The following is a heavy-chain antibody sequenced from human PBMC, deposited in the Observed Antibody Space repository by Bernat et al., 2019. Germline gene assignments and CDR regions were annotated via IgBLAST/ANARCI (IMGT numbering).Heavy chain of an antibody. CDR1: AGSISSNNYF. D-gene: IGHD5-18*01. CDR3: ARGDPIQLWF. V-gene: IGHV4-39*07. Sequence: QLQLQESGPGLVKPSETLSLTCTVSAGSISSNNYFWGWIREPPGKGLEWIGSVYSSGSTNYNPSLKSRVTISVDTSKNQFSLKLSSVTAADTAVYYCARGDPIQLWFGGQGTLVTVSS. CDR2: VYSSGST. J-gene: IGHJ4*02.